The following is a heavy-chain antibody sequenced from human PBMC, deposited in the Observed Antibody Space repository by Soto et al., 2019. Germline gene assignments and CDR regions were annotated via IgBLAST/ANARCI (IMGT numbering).Heavy chain of an antibody. CDR3: ARGVKYCSGYVCYVGR. CDR2: ISSITSAI. J-gene: IGHJ5*02. D-gene: IGHD2-15*01. Sequence: EAQLVESGGGSVQPGGSLRLSCAASGFTFSNCNMNWVRQPPGKGLEWVAYISSITSAIYYADSVKGRFTSSRDNARNSRNLQVTGLRDEDTAVYYCARGVKYCSGYVCYVGRWCEERLVNVS. CDR1: GFTFSNCN. V-gene: IGHV3-48*02.